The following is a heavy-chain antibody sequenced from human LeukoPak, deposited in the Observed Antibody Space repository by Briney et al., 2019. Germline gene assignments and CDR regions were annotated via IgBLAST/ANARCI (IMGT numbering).Heavy chain of an antibody. CDR3: AKARGYCSSTSCYDYYFDY. V-gene: IGHV3-23*01. D-gene: IGHD2-2*01. J-gene: IGHJ4*02. CDR2: ISGSGGST. Sequence: PGGSLRVSCAASGFTLSSYAMGWVRQAPGKGLEWVSAISGSGGSTYYADSVKGRFTISRDNSKNTLYLQMNSLRAEDTAVYYCAKARGYCSSTSCYDYYFDYWGQGTLVTVSS. CDR1: GFTLSSYA.